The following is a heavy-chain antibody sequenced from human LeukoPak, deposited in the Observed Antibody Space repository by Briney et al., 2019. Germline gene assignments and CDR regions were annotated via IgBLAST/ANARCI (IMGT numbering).Heavy chain of an antibody. CDR1: GYSISSGYY. D-gene: IGHD6-13*01. J-gene: IGHJ4*02. CDR2: IFHTGST. V-gene: IGHV4-38-2*02. CDR3: ARDHSSSSEDY. Sequence: SETLSLTCTVSGYSISSGYYWAWIRQPPGKGLEWIGSIFHTGSTYHNPSLKSRVTISVDTSKNQFSLRLNSVTAADTAVYYCARDHSSSSEDYWGQGTLVTVSS.